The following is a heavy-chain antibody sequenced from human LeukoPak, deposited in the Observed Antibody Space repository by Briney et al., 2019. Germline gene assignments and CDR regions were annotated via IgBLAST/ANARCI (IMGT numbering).Heavy chain of an antibody. CDR1: GGSISSGGYS. CDR3: ARTSIAARRANAFDI. D-gene: IGHD6-6*01. V-gene: IGHV4-30-2*01. J-gene: IGHJ3*02. CDR2: IYHSGST. Sequence: PSETLSLTCAVSGGSISSGGYSWSWIRQPPGKGLEWIGYIYHSGSTYYNPSHKSRVTISVDRSKNQFSLKLSSVTAADTAVYYCARTSIAARRANAFDIWGQGTMVTVSS.